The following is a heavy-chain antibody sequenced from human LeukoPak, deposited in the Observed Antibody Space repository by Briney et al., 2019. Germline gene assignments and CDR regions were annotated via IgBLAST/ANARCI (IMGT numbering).Heavy chain of an antibody. CDR1: GFTFSSYA. Sequence: GGSLRLSCAASGFTFSSYAMIWVRQAPGKGLEWVSAISGSGGSTYYADSVKGRFTISRDNSKNTLYLQMNSLRAEDTAVYYCPRAYSSGWIDAFYIWGQGTMVTVSS. J-gene: IGHJ3*02. D-gene: IGHD6-19*01. CDR2: ISGSGGST. CDR3: PRAYSSGWIDAFYI. V-gene: IGHV3-23*01.